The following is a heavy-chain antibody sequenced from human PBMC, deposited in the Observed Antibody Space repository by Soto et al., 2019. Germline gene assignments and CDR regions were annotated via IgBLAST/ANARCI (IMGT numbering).Heavy chain of an antibody. D-gene: IGHD3-16*01. J-gene: IGHJ4*02. V-gene: IGHV1-69*01. CDR3: ARDGGRHSGGIDY. Sequence: QVQLVQSGAEVKKPGSSVKVSCKASGGTFSSYSINWVRQAPGQGLEWMGEIIPIFGTANYAQKFQGRVTITADDSTSKAYMALSSLRSEDTAVYYCARDGGRHSGGIDYWGQGTLVTVSS. CDR2: IIPIFGTA. CDR1: GGTFSSYS.